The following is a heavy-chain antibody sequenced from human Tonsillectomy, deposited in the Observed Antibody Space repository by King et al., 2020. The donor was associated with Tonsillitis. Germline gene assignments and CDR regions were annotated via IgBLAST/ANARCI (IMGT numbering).Heavy chain of an antibody. J-gene: IGHJ4*02. CDR2: IYYSGST. D-gene: IGHD6-6*01. CDR1: GGSISSYY. CDR3: ARMGSSDFDY. Sequence: VQLQESGPGLVKPSETLSLTCTVSGGSISSYYWSWIRQPPGKGLEWIGYIYYSGSTNYNPSLKSRVTISVDTSKNQFSLKLSSVTAADTAVYYCARMGSSDFDYWGEGTLVTVSS. V-gene: IGHV4-59*01.